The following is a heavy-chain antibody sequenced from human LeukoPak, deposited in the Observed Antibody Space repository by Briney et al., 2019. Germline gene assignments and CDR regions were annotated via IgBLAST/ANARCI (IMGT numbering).Heavy chain of an antibody. CDR2: IYYSGST. Sequence: SETLSLTCTVSGGSISSYYWSWIQQPPGKGLEWIGYIYYSGSTNYNPSLKSRVTISVDTSKNQFSLKLSSVTAADTAVYYCAREFVQWEPDYWGQGTLVTVSS. CDR3: AREFVQWEPDY. CDR1: GGSISSYY. V-gene: IGHV4-59*01. J-gene: IGHJ4*02. D-gene: IGHD1-26*01.